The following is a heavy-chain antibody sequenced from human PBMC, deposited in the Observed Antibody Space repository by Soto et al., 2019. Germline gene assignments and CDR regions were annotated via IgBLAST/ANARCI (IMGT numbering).Heavy chain of an antibody. D-gene: IGHD6-19*01. CDR3: VKAGDGWWRSIDY. CDR1: GFTFSNYG. CDR2: ISHDESNK. V-gene: IGHV3-30*18. Sequence: PGGSVRGYCAASGFTFSNYGMHWVRQAPGKGLEWVAVISHDESNKYYADSVKGRFTISRDNSQNTLFLQMSSLRPEDTAVYYCVKAGDGWWRSIDYWGQGIMVTVS. J-gene: IGHJ4*02.